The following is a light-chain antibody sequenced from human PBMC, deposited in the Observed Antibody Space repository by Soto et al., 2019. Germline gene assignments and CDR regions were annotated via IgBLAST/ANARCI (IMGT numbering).Light chain of an antibody. V-gene: IGKV3-15*01. Sequence: SPAIVHVTTGERATLHCRATQTVFSNYMGWYQQKPGQAPRLLIYDASNRATGIPVRFSGSGSGTEFTLTICSLQSEDFAVYYCQLRTQLPLPFYRGTK. J-gene: IGKJ4*01. CDR1: QTVFSN. CDR2: DAS. CDR3: QLRTQLPLP.